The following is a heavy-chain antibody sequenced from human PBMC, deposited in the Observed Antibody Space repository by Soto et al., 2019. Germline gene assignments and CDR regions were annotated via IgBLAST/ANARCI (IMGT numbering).Heavy chain of an antibody. Sequence: EVQLVESGGGLVQPGGSLRLSCAASGFTFSNYAMHWVRQAPGKGLEYVSAISSHGDSTYYANSVKGRFTISRDNSKNPLYLPMGSLRTEDMAVYYCARRAGYNSDYWGQGTLVTVSS. D-gene: IGHD5-12*01. J-gene: IGHJ4*02. CDR2: ISSHGDST. CDR1: GFTFSNYA. CDR3: ARRAGYNSDY. V-gene: IGHV3-64*01.